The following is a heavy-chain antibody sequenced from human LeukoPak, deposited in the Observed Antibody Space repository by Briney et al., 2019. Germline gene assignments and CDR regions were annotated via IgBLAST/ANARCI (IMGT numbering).Heavy chain of an antibody. V-gene: IGHV4-59*12. Sequence: SETLSLTCTVSGGSINSYYWSWIRQPPGKGLEWIGYIYYSGSTNYNPSLKSRVTISVDTSKNQFSLKLSSVTAADTAVYYCARGVSGSGYYYYYMDVWGKGTTVTVSS. CDR2: IYYSGST. D-gene: IGHD3-10*01. CDR3: ARGVSGSGYYYYYMDV. J-gene: IGHJ6*03. CDR1: GGSINSYY.